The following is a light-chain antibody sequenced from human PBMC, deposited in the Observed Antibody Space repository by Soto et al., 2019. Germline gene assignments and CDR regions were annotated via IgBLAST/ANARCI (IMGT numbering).Light chain of an antibody. CDR1: QSVSSSY. J-gene: IGKJ3*01. V-gene: IGKV3-20*01. CDR3: QQYGISPFT. CDR2: GAS. Sequence: EIVLTQSPGTLSLSPGERATLSCRASQSVSSSYLAWYQQKPGQAPRLLIYGASSRATGIPDRFSGSGSGTDFTLTIRRLEPEDFTVYYCQQYGISPFTFGPGTKVHV.